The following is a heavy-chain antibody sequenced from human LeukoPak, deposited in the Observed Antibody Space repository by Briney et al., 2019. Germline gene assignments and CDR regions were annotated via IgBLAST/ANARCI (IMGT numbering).Heavy chain of an antibody. J-gene: IGHJ4*02. Sequence: ASVKVSCKGSGYTFRNYGISWVRQAPGQGPEWMGWISCYNGDTKYAQKFQGRVTMTTDTSTSTTYMELRSLRSDDTAVYYCARDNPYYYLYWGQGTLVTVSS. CDR2: ISCYNGDT. CDR1: GYTFRNYG. D-gene: IGHD3-22*01. V-gene: IGHV1-18*01. CDR3: ARDNPYYYLY.